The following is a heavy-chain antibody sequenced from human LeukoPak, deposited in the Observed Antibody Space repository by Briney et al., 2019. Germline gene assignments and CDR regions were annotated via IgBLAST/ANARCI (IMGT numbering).Heavy chain of an antibody. CDR3: ARVLNSGYDYLYAY. D-gene: IGHD5-12*01. CDR2: ISSSSYI. CDR1: GFTFSNYG. V-gene: IGHV3-21*01. J-gene: IGHJ4*02. Sequence: GGSLRLSCAASGFTFSNYGMNWVRQAPGKGLEWVSSISSSSYIYYADSVKGRFTISRDNAKNSLYLQMNSLRAEDTAVYYCARVLNSGYDYLYAYWGQGTLVTVSS.